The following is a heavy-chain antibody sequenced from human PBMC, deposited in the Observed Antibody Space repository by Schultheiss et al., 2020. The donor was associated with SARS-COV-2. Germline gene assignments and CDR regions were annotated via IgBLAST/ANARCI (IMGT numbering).Heavy chain of an antibody. CDR2: ISSSGGST. J-gene: IGHJ4*02. V-gene: IGHV3-23*01. D-gene: IGHD3-22*01. CDR3: ATNGWVYYDSSGYFGYFDY. Sequence: GGSLRLSCAASGFTFSSYAMSWVRQAPVKGLEWVSAISSSGGSTYYADSVKGRFTISRDNSKNTLYLQMNSLRAEDTAVYYCATNGWVYYDSSGYFGYFDYWGQGTLVTVAS. CDR1: GFTFSSYA.